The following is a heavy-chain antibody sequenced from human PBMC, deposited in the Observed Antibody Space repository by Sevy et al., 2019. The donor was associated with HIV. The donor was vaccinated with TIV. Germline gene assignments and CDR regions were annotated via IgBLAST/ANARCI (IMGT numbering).Heavy chain of an antibody. Sequence: GESLKISCEASRFPFSSHWMHWVRQGPGQGLVWVSGNNSDDTSIPYADSVKGRFTISRDNVKNTLYLQMGSLRAEDTASYYCARGSGDAFDYWGQGTLVTVSS. J-gene: IGHJ4*02. V-gene: IGHV3-74*01. D-gene: IGHD1-26*01. CDR2: NNSDDTSI. CDR3: ARGSGDAFDY. CDR1: RFPFSSHW.